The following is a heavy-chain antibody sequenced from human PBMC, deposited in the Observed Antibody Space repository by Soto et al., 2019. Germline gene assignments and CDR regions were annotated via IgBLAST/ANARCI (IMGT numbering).Heavy chain of an antibody. Sequence: SETLSLTCTVSGGSISSYYWSWIRQPPGKGLEWIGYIYYSGSTNYNPSLKSRVTISVDTSKNQFSLKLSSMTAADTAVYYCARLGFWSATNWFDPWGQGTLVTVSS. CDR1: GGSISSYY. J-gene: IGHJ5*02. CDR3: ARLGFWSATNWFDP. CDR2: IYYSGST. V-gene: IGHV4-59*08. D-gene: IGHD3-3*01.